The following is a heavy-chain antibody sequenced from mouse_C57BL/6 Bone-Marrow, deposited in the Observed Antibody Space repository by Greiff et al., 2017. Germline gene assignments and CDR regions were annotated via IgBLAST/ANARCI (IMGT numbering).Heavy chain of an antibody. CDR2: ISSGSSTI. D-gene: IGHD1-1*01. V-gene: IGHV5-17*01. Sequence: EVQRVESGGGLVKPGGSLKLSCAASGFTFSDYGMHWVRQAPEKGLEWVAYISSGSSTIYYADTVKGRFTISRANAKNTLFLQMTSLRSEDTAMYYCARDYYGSSYVGNWYFDVWGTGTTVTVSS. CDR3: ARDYYGSSYVGNWYFDV. CDR1: GFTFSDYG. J-gene: IGHJ1*03.